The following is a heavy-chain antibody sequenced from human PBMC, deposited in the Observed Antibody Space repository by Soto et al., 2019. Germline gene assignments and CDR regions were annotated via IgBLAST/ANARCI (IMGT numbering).Heavy chain of an antibody. CDR2: IKSKTDGGTT. D-gene: IGHD3-10*01. Sequence: EVQLVESGGGLVKPGGSLRLSCAASGFTFSNAWMSWVRQAPGKGLEWVGRIKSKTDGGTTDYAAPVEGSFTIAIDDPQHALYLHMNGLNTEYTAVCYCTTHVRGGAYSGQGTLVTVSS. J-gene: IGHJ4*02. CDR3: TTHVRGGAY. CDR1: GFTFSNAW. V-gene: IGHV3-15*01.